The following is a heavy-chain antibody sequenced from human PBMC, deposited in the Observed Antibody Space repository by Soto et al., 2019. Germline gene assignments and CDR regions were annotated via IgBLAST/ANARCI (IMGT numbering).Heavy chain of an antibody. J-gene: IGHJ5*02. Sequence: QVQLQESGPRLAKPSQTLSLTCTVSGASLSSGENYWSWIRQPPGKDLEWIGYISYTGSTHYNPSVRGRVSISLDTSKNHFSLSLSSVTAADTAVYYCARNSVRCEFDPWGQGILVTVSS. D-gene: IGHD3-16*01. CDR1: GASLSSGENY. CDR3: ARNSVRCEFDP. CDR2: ISYTGST. V-gene: IGHV4-30-4*01.